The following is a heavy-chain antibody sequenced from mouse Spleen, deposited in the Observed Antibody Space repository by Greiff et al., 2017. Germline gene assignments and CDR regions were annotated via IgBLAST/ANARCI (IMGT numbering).Heavy chain of an antibody. V-gene: IGHV14-1*01. CDR3: TTKAGLGPAWFAY. CDR1: GFNIKDYY. CDR2: IDPEDGDT. J-gene: IGHJ3*01. Sequence: EVQLQQSGAELVRPGASVKLSCTASGFNIKDYYMHWVKQRPEQGLEWIGRIDPEDGDTEYAPKFQGKATMTADTSSNTAYLQLSSLTSEDTAVYYCTTKAGLGPAWFAYWGQGTLVTVSA. D-gene: IGHD4-1*01.